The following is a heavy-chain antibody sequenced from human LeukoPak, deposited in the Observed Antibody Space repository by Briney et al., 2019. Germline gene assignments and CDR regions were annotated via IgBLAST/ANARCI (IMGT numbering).Heavy chain of an antibody. J-gene: IGHJ6*02. CDR3: AIDRQYYDILTGYYYYYGMDV. CDR2: MNPNSGNT. CDR1: GYTFTRYD. D-gene: IGHD3-9*01. V-gene: IGHV1-8*01. Sequence: ASVKVFCKASGYTFTRYDINWVRQATGQGLEWMGWMNPNSGNTGYAQKFQGRVTMTRNTSISTAYMELSSLRSEDTAVYYCAIDRQYYDILTGYYYYYGMDVWGQGTTVTVSS.